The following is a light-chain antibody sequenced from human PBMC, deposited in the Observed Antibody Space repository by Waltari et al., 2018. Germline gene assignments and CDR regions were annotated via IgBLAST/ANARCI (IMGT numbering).Light chain of an antibody. CDR1: DLGNKY. J-gene: IGLJ2*01. CDR3: QTWDTNTGV. CDR2: QDS. V-gene: IGLV3-1*01. Sequence: SYDLIQPPSVSVSPGQTATITCSGDDLGNKYVYWYQQKSGQSPILVIYQDSNRPSGIPGRFSGYNSENTATLTIRGTQALDEGDFYCQTWDTNTGVFGGGTKLTVL.